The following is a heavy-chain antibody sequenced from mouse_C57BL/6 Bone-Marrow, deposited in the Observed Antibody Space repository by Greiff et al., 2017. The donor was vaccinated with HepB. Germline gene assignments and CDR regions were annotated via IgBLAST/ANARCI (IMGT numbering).Heavy chain of an antibody. Sequence: VQLKESGGGLVQPGGSLSLSCAASGFTFTDYYMSWVRQPPGKALEWLGFIRNKANGYTTEYSAYVKGRFTISRDNSKSILYLQMNALRAEDSATYYCARYMGCSAAVVAKGNYAIDYWGQGTSVTVSS. CDR3: ARYMGCSAAVVAKGNYAIDY. V-gene: IGHV7-3*01. CDR2: IRNKANGYTT. D-gene: IGHD1-1*01. CDR1: GFTFTDYY. J-gene: IGHJ4*01.